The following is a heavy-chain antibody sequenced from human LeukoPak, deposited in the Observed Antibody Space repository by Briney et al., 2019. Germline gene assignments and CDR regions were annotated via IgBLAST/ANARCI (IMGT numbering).Heavy chain of an antibody. CDR3: ARDKQWLGSKYYFDY. Sequence: GASVKVSCKASGGTFSSYGISWVRQAPGQGLEWMGWISAYNGNTNYAQKLQGRVTMTTDTPTSTAYMELRSLRSDDTAVYYCARDKQWLGSKYYFDYWGQGTLVTVSS. J-gene: IGHJ4*02. CDR1: GGTFSSYG. CDR2: ISAYNGNT. V-gene: IGHV1-18*01. D-gene: IGHD6-19*01.